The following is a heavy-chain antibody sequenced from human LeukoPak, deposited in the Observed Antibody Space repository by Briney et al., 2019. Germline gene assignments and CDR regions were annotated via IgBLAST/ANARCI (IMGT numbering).Heavy chain of an antibody. V-gene: IGHV1-2*04. CDR1: GYTFSGSY. J-gene: IGHJ6*03. Sequence: GASVEVSCKASGYTFSGSYIHWVRQAAGLGLEWMGRINPNSGDANYAQKFQGWVTMSRDTYISTAYMELSSLTSDDTAVYFCARSAEHCNNGVCFTDYYMDVWGKGTTVTVSS. D-gene: IGHD2-8*01. CDR2: INPNSGDA. CDR3: ARSAEHCNNGVCFTDYYMDV.